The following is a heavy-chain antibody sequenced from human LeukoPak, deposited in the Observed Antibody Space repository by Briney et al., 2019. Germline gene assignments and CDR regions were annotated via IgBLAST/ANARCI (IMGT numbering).Heavy chain of an antibody. CDR3: ARVSRDILTGYYYYYMDV. CDR2: IYTGGST. J-gene: IGHJ6*03. Sequence: PSETLSLTCTVSGGSISSYYWSWIRQPAGKGLEWIGRIYTGGSTNYNPSLKSRVTMSVDTSKNQFSLKLSSVTAADTAVYYCARVSRDILTGYYYYYMDVWGKGTTVTVSS. V-gene: IGHV4-4*07. CDR1: GGSISSYY. D-gene: IGHD3-9*01.